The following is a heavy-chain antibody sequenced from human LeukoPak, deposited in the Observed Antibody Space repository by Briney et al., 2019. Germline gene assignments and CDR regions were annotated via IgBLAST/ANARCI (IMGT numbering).Heavy chain of an antibody. CDR3: ARDDFDLCGMDV. V-gene: IGHV1-18*01. CDR1: GYTFTSYG. CDR2: ISAYNGNT. Sequence: ASVTVSCTASGYTFTSYGISWVRQAPGQGLEWMGWISAYNGNTNYAQKLQGRVTMTTDTSTSTAYMELRSLRSDDTAVYYCARDDFDLCGMDVWGQGTTVTVSS. J-gene: IGHJ6*02. D-gene: IGHD3-9*01.